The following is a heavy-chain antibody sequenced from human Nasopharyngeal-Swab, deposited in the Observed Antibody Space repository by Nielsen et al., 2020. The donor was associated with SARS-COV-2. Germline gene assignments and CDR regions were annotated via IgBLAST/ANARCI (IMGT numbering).Heavy chain of an antibody. CDR3: ASMRPRYYYGMDV. CDR2: IYHSGST. J-gene: IGHJ6*02. Sequence: PGKGLEWIGYIYHSGSTYYNPSLKSRVTISVDRSKNQFSLKLSSVTAADTAVYYCASMRPRYYYGMDVWGQGTTVTVSS. D-gene: IGHD2-8*01. V-gene: IGHV4-30-2*02.